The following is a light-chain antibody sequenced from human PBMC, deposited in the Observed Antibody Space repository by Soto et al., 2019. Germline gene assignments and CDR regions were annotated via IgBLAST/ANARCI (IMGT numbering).Light chain of an antibody. Sequence: QSALTQPASVSGSPGQSITISCTGTSNDIGGYNYVSWYQQHPGKAPKLMTYEVSNRPSGISNRFSGSKSGNTASLTISGLQAEDEADYYCSSYSSTSTLYVFGTGTKVTVL. V-gene: IGLV2-14*01. CDR2: EVS. CDR1: SNDIGGYNY. J-gene: IGLJ1*01. CDR3: SSYSSTSTLYV.